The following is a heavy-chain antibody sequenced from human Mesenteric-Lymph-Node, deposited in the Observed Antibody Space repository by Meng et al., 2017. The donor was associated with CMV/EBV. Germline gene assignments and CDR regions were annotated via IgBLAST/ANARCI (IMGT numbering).Heavy chain of an antibody. CDR3: ARDAGHCVSASCFTTGNYYYGMDV. J-gene: IGHJ6*02. V-gene: IGHV3-74*01. CDR2: INSDGSTT. D-gene: IGHD2-2*01. CDR1: GFSLSTYW. Sequence: GESLKISCAASGFSLSTYWMHWVRQAPGKGLVWVSRINSDGSTTNYADSVKGRFTISRDNAKNTLYLQMNSLRAEDTAVYYCARDAGHCVSASCFTTGNYYYGMDVWGQGTTVTVSS.